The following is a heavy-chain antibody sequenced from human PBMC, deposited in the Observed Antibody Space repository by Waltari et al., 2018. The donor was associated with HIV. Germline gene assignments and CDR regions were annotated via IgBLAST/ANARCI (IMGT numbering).Heavy chain of an antibody. CDR1: GFTFSSYS. J-gene: IGHJ6*02. Sequence: EVQLVESGGGLVKPGGSLRLSCAASGFTFSSYSMNWVRQAPGKGLEWVSSISSSSSYIYYADSVKGRFTISRDNAKNSLYLQMNSLRAEDTAVYYCARDQGHYYYYGMDVWGQGTTVTVSS. V-gene: IGHV3-21*01. CDR2: ISSSSSYI. CDR3: ARDQGHYYYYGMDV.